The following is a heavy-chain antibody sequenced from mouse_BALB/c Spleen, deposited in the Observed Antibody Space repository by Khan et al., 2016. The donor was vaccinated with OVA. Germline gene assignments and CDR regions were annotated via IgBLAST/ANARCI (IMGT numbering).Heavy chain of an antibody. Sequence: VQLKQSGAELVKPGASVKLSCSASGFNIKDTYIHWMKQRPEQGLEWIGRIDPPNDDSKYGPKFQAKATLTADTSSNTAYLQLSSLTSEDTAVYYCAPLYGNPFAFWGQGTLVSVSA. J-gene: IGHJ3*01. CDR2: IDPPNDDS. CDR3: APLYGNPFAF. CDR1: GFNIKDTY. D-gene: IGHD2-1*01. V-gene: IGHV14-3*02.